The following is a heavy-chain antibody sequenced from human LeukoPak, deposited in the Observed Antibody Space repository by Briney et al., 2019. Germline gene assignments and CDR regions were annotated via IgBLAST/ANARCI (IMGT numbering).Heavy chain of an antibody. CDR2: ISTSGNT. V-gene: IGHV4-4*09. J-gene: IGHJ5*02. Sequence: SETLSLTCTVSGGSINSYYWSWIRQPPGKGLEWIGFISTSGNTNYNPSLKSRVSISVDTSKNQFSLKLSSVTAADTAMYYCARRGVTPGVVGNWFDPWGQGTLVTVSS. D-gene: IGHD2-15*01. CDR1: GGSINSYY. CDR3: ARRGVTPGVVGNWFDP.